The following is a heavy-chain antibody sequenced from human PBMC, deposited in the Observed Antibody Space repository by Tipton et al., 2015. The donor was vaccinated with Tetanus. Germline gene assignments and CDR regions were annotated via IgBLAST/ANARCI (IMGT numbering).Heavy chain of an antibody. CDR1: GYTFTSYS. D-gene: IGHD2-15*01. CDR3: ARVFCSGGSCYSDY. CDR2: ISANNGNT. Sequence: QLVQSGAEVKKPGASVKVSCKASGYTFTSYSISWGRQAPGQGLEWMGWISANNGNTNYAQKLQGRVTMTTDTSTNTAYMELRSLRSEDTAVYYCARVFCSGGSCYSDYWGQGTLVTVSS. J-gene: IGHJ4*02. V-gene: IGHV1-18*01.